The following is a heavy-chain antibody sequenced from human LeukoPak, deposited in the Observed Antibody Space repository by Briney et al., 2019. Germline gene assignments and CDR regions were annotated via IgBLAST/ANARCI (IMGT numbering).Heavy chain of an antibody. CDR1: GGTFSSYA. J-gene: IGHJ4*02. D-gene: IGHD3-22*01. V-gene: IGHV1-69*04. Sequence: SVKVSCKASGGTFSSYAISWVRQAPGQGLEWMGRIIPILGIANYAQKFQGRVTITADKSTSTAYMELSRLRSDDTAVYYCARGWLLIPVTDYWGQGTLVTVSS. CDR3: ARGWLLIPVTDY. CDR2: IIPILGIA.